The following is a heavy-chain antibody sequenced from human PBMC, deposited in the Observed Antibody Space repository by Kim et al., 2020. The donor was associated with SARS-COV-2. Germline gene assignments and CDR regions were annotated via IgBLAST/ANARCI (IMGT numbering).Heavy chain of an antibody. J-gene: IGHJ4*02. V-gene: IGHV3-23*01. CDR3: AKVARYFDWLLSMYYFDY. D-gene: IGHD3-9*01. CDR2: INGSGGST. CDR1: GFTFSSYA. Sequence: GGSLRLSCAASGFTFSSYAMSWVRQAPGKGLEWVSAINGSGGSTYYADSVKGRFTISRDNSKNTLYLQMNSLRAEDTAVYYCAKVARYFDWLLSMYYFDYWGQGTLVTVSS.